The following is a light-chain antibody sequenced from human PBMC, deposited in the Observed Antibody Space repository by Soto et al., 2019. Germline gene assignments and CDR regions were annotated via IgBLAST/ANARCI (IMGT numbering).Light chain of an antibody. Sequence: DIQMTQSPSSLSASVGDRVTITCRASQGISNYLAWYQQKPGKVPKLLIYAASTLQSGVPSRFSGSGSGTDFTLTISGLQPEDVATYYCQKYNSAPRTFGQGTKVDIK. CDR1: QGISNY. J-gene: IGKJ1*01. CDR2: AAS. CDR3: QKYNSAPRT. V-gene: IGKV1-27*01.